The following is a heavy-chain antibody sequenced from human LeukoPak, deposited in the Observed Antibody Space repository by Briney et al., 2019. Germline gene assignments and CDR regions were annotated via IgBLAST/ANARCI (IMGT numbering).Heavy chain of an antibody. Sequence: SETLSLTCTVSGGSISSYYWSWIRQPPGKGLEWIGYIYYSGSTNYNPSLKSRVTISVDTSKNQFSLKLSSVTAADTAVYYCASLDSGGWLPWGQGTLVTVSS. CDR3: ASLDSGGWLP. CDR2: IYYSGST. D-gene: IGHD6-19*01. V-gene: IGHV4-59*01. CDR1: GGSISSYY. J-gene: IGHJ4*02.